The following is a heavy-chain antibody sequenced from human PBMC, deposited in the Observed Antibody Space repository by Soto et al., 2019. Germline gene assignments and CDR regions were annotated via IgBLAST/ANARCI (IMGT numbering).Heavy chain of an antibody. J-gene: IGHJ4*02. CDR2: ISYDGRNT. D-gene: IGHD2-15*01. CDR3: AKGGGGSFIDY. Sequence: QVQLVESGGGVVQPGRSLRLSCAASGFTFSSYGMHWVRQAPGKGLEWVAVISYDGRNTYYADSVKGRFTISRDNSKNTLYLQMNSLRAEDTAVYYCAKGGGGSFIDYWGQGTLVTVSS. V-gene: IGHV3-30*18. CDR1: GFTFSSYG.